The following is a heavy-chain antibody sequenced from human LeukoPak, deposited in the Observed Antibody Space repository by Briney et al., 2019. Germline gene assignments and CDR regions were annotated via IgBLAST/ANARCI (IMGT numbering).Heavy chain of an antibody. D-gene: IGHD6-13*01. Sequence: GGSLRLSCVASGFTFSSRDWMTWVRQAPGKGLEWVANIKQDGSEKNYVDSVKGRFTISRDNAKNSLYLQMNSLRAEDTAVYYCARGLGSSWLGGDYWGQGTLVTVSS. V-gene: IGHV3-7*01. CDR1: GFTFSSRDW. CDR3: ARGLGSSWLGGDY. J-gene: IGHJ4*02. CDR2: IKQDGSEK.